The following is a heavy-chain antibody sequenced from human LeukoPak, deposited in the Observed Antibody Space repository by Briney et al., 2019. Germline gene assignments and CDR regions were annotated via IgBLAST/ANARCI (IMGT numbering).Heavy chain of an antibody. D-gene: IGHD4-17*01. V-gene: IGHV3-23*01. Sequence: GGSLRLSCAASGFTFSSYAMSWVRQAPGKGLEWVSAISGSGGSTYYADSVKGRFTISRDNSKNTLYLQMNSLRAEDTAVYYCAREPRGTSTVTTLTWGQGTLVTVSS. CDR3: AREPRGTSTVTTLT. CDR2: ISGSGGST. CDR1: GFTFSSYA. J-gene: IGHJ4*02.